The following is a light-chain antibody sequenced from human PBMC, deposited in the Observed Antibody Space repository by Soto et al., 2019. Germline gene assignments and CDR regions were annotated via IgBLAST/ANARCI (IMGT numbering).Light chain of an antibody. CDR1: SSNIWAGYD. J-gene: IGLJ1*01. Sequence: QSVLTQPPSVSGAPGQRVTISCTGSSSNIWAGYDVHWYQQLPGTAPKLLIYGNTNRPSGVPDRFSGSKSGTSASLAITGLQAEDEADYYCQSHDTSLSGYVFGTGTKLTVL. CDR3: QSHDTSLSGYV. CDR2: GNT. V-gene: IGLV1-40*01.